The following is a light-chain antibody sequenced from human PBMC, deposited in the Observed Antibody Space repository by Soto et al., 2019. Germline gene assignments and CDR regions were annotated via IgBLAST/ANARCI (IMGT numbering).Light chain of an antibody. CDR2: GAS. V-gene: IGKV3-15*01. Sequence: DIVMTQSPATLSVSPGERATLSCRASQTISSDLAWYQQKPGQAPRLLIYGASTRATGIPARFSGSGSGTEFTLTISSLQSEDFAVYYCQQYNYWPPVTFGGGTKVEI. J-gene: IGKJ4*01. CDR1: QTISSD. CDR3: QQYNYWPPVT.